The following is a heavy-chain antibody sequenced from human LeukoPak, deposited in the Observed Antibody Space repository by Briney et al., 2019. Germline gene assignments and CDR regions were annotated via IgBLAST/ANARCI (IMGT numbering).Heavy chain of an antibody. CDR3: ARDSGSSSAVDY. D-gene: IGHD3-10*01. CDR1: GFSFSSYA. V-gene: IGHV3-64*01. Sequence: PGGSLRLSCTASGFSFSSYAMYWVRQAPGKGLEYVSAISNNGGSTYYVNSVKGRFTISRDNSKNTLYLQMGSLRVEDVAVYYCARDSGSSSAVDYWGQGALVTVSS. J-gene: IGHJ4*02. CDR2: ISNNGGST.